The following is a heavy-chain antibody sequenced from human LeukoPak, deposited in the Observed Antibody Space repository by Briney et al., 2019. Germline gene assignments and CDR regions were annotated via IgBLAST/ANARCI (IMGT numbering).Heavy chain of an antibody. D-gene: IGHD4-11*01. Sequence: SETLSLTCTVSGGSLSSSSYYWGWLRQPPGKGLEWIGSIYYSGSTYYNPSLKSRVTISVDTSKNQFSLKLSSVTAADTAVYYCARGGRLPLRYWGQGTLVTVSS. V-gene: IGHV4-39*07. CDR3: ARGGRLPLRY. CDR1: GGSLSSSSYY. J-gene: IGHJ4*02. CDR2: IYYSGST.